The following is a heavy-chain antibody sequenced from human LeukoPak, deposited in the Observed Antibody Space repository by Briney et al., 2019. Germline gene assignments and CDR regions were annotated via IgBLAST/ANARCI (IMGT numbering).Heavy chain of an antibody. CDR1: GYTFTSYA. D-gene: IGHD2-2*01. J-gene: IGHJ4*02. Sequence: ASVTVSRKASGYTFTSYAMHWVRQAPGQRLEWMGWINAGNGNTKYSQKFQGRVTITRDTSASTAYMELSSLRSEDTAVYYCAREGDIVVVPAGYLDYWGQGTLVTVSS. V-gene: IGHV1-3*01. CDR2: INAGNGNT. CDR3: AREGDIVVVPAGYLDY.